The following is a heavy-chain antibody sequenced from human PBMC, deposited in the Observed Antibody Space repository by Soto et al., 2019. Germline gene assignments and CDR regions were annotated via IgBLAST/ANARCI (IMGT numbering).Heavy chain of an antibody. V-gene: IGHV1-8*01. Sequence: ASVNVSCKSSGYTFSDFDINWRRQASGQGPEWMGWMNAKSGDTFFAQRFQGKFNMTWDTSLSTAYMEVGSLTSGDTAMYYCARGNPFNYAGFDVWGQGTTVTVSS. CDR1: GYTFSDFD. D-gene: IGHD3-16*01. CDR3: ARGNPFNYAGFDV. CDR2: MNAKSGDT. J-gene: IGHJ6*02.